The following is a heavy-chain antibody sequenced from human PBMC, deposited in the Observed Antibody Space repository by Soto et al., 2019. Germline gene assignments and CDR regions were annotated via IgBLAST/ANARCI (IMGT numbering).Heavy chain of an antibody. V-gene: IGHV4-39*01. J-gene: IGHJ6*04. CDR2: IYYSGST. CDR3: ERQRTRSGYYRDYYYYYYGMEV. CDR1: VCSIISISYY. D-gene: IGHD3-3*01. Sequence: PSETLSLTCTFSVCSIISISYYLCFIRQPPWNWLELIVSIYYSGSTYYNPSLKIRVTISVDTSKNQFSLKLSSVTAADTAVYYCERQRTRSGYYRDYYYYYYGMEVWGKWNTVSVSS.